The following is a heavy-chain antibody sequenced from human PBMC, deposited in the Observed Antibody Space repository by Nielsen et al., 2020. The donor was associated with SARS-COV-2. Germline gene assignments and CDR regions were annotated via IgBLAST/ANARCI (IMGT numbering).Heavy chain of an antibody. Sequence: SETLSLTCTVSGGSISSADYYWSWIRQPPGKGLEWIGNIYYSGTTYYNPSLKSRFAISVDTSKNQFSLKLNSVTLADTAVYFCARAHDHIVLETAMGYWYYDLWGRGTLVTVSS. CDR1: GGSISSADYY. J-gene: IGHJ2*01. CDR2: IYYSGTT. V-gene: IGHV4-30-4*01. D-gene: IGHD2-21*02. CDR3: ARAHDHIVLETAMGYWYYDL.